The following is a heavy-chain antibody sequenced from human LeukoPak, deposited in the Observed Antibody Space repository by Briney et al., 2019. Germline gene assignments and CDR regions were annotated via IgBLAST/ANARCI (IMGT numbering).Heavy chain of an antibody. V-gene: IGHV3-73*01. CDR3: AKNDRIVVAETNFDY. J-gene: IGHJ4*02. CDR2: IRSKANSYAT. CDR1: GFTFSGSA. Sequence: GGSLRLSCAASGFTFSGSAMHWVRQASGKGLEWVGRIRSKANSYATAYAASVKGRFTISRDDSKNTAYLQMNSLKTEDTAVYYCAKNDRIVVAETNFDYWGQGTLVTVSS. D-gene: IGHD6-19*01.